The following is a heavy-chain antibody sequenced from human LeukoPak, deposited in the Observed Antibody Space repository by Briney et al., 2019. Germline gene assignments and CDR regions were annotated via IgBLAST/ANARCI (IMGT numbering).Heavy chain of an antibody. Sequence: ASVKVSCKASGYTFTSCDINWVRQATGQGLEWMGWMNPNSGNTGYAQKFQGRVTMTRNTSISTAYMELSSLRSEDTAVYYCAGGTWLQQNPPFDYWGQGTLVTVSS. CDR3: AGGTWLQQNPPFDY. J-gene: IGHJ4*02. CDR2: MNPNSGNT. CDR1: GYTFTSCD. D-gene: IGHD5-24*01. V-gene: IGHV1-8*01.